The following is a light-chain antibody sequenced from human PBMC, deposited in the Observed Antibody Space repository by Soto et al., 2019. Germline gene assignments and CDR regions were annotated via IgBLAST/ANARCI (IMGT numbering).Light chain of an antibody. CDR1: QSVTSNY. J-gene: IGKJ1*01. V-gene: IGKV3-20*01. CDR3: QHYVTSLTT. Sequence: EIVLTQSPGTLSLSPGERATLSCGASQSVTSNYLAWYQQKPGQAPRLHIFGASIRVTGIPDRFIGSGSGTDFTLTITRLEPEDFAVYYCQHYVTSLTTFGQGPRWIS. CDR2: GAS.